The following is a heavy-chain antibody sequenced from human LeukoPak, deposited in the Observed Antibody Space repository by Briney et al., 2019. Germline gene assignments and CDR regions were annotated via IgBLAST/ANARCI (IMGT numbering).Heavy chain of an antibody. CDR1: GFTFSSYA. V-gene: IGHV3-23*01. J-gene: IGHJ4*02. D-gene: IGHD6-19*01. CDR2: ISGSGGST. Sequence: PGGSLRLSCAASGFTFSSYAMSWVRLAPGKGLEWVSAISGSGGSTYYADSVKGRFTISRDNSKNTLYLQMNSLRAEDTAVYYCAKDKGYSSGWPFDYWGQGTLVTVSS. CDR3: AKDKGYSSGWPFDY.